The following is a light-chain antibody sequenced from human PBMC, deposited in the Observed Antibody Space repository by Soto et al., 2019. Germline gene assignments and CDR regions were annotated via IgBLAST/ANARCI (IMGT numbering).Light chain of an antibody. CDR1: ESISGW. J-gene: IGKJ1*01. V-gene: IGKV1-5*01. CDR2: DAS. Sequence: DIQMTQSPSTLSASVGDRVTITCRASESISGWLAWYQQKPGKDPKLLIYDASSLESGVPSRFSGIGSGTEFTLSISSLQPDDSATYYCQQYNGYSLFGQGTKVEI. CDR3: QQYNGYSL.